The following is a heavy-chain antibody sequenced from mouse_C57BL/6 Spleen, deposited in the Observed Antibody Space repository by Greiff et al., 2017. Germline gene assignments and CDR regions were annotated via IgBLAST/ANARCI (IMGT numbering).Heavy chain of an antibody. CDR3: AYGRRYFDV. CDR2: IDPSDSYT. CDR1: GYTFTSYW. J-gene: IGHJ1*03. Sequence: QVQLQQPGAELVMPGASVKLSCKASGYTFTSYWMHWVKQRPGQGLEWIGEIDPSDSYTNYNQKFKGKSTLTVDKSSSTAYMQLSSLTSEDSAVYYCAYGRRYFDVWGTGTTVTVSS. V-gene: IGHV1-69*01. D-gene: IGHD1-1*01.